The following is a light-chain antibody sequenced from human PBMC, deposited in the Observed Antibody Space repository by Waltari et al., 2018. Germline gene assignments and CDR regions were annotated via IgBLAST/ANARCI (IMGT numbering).Light chain of an antibody. V-gene: IGKV2-30*02. J-gene: IGKJ2*01. CDR2: RVS. CDR3: MAGTHWPPYT. Sequence: EVVVTQSPLSLPVTLGQPASIPCRSSQSLVHSDGSTYLNWFQQRPGQSPRRLIYRVSNRDSGVPDRFSGSGSGTDFTLRISRVEAEDVGVYYCMAGTHWPPYTFGQGTKLEIK. CDR1: QSLVHSDGSTY.